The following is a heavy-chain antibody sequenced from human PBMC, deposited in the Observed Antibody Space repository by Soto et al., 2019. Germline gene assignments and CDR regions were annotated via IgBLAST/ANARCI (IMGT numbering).Heavy chain of an antibody. CDR3: AAPQPGDYYYYYGMDV. J-gene: IGHJ6*02. Sequence: QVQLVQSGAEVKKPGASVKVSCKASGYTFTSYDINWVRQATGQGLEWMGWMNPNSGNTGYAQKFQGRVTMTRNTSISTAYMELSSLRSEDTAVYYCAAPQPGDYYYYYGMDVWGQGTTVTVSS. CDR2: MNPNSGNT. D-gene: IGHD3-10*01. V-gene: IGHV1-8*01. CDR1: GYTFTSYD.